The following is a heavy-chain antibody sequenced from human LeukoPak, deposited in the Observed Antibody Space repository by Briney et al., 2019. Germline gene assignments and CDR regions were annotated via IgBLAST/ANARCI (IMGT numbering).Heavy chain of an antibody. CDR1: GDSMTSYY. CDR3: ARAERYCSSTSCFFDAFDI. CDR2: IYYSGTS. V-gene: IGHV4-59*08. D-gene: IGHD2-2*01. Sequence: SETLSLTCTVSGDSMTSYYWSWIRQPPGKGLEWIGNIYYSGTSNYNPSLRSRVTISEDTSKNQFSLELNSVTVADTAVYYCARAERYCSSTSCFFDAFDIWGQGTMVTVSS. J-gene: IGHJ3*02.